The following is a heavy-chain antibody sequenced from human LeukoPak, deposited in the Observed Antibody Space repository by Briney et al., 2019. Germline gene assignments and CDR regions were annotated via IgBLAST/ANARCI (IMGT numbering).Heavy chain of an antibody. CDR2: IYYSGST. J-gene: IGHJ4*02. CDR3: AREMPGAYCGGDCYLFDY. CDR1: GGSISSSSYY. V-gene: IGHV4-39*07. D-gene: IGHD2-21*02. Sequence: SETLSLTCTVSGGSISSSSYYWGWIRQPPGKGLEWIGSIYYSGSTYYNPSLKSRLTISVDTSKNQFSLKLSSVAAADTAVYYCAREMPGAYCGGDCYLFDYWGQGTMVTVSS.